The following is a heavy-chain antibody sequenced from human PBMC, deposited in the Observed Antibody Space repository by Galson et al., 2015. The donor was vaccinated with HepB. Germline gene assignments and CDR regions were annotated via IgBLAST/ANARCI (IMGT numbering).Heavy chain of an antibody. Sequence: SLRLSCAASGFTFSSYAMSWVRQAPGKGLEWVSAISGSGGSTYYADSVKGRSTISRDNSKNTLYLQMNSLRAEDTAVYYCATEYSSSWKKREFAYWGQGTLVTVSS. CDR2: ISGSGGST. CDR1: GFTFSSYA. V-gene: IGHV3-23*01. J-gene: IGHJ4*02. CDR3: ATEYSSSWKKREFAY. D-gene: IGHD6-13*01.